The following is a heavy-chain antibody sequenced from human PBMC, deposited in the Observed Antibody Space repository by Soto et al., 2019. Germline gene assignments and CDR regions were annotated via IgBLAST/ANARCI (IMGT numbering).Heavy chain of an antibody. CDR1: GGSISSSNW. V-gene: IGHV4-4*02. CDR3: ASSTSSFRWFDP. J-gene: IGHJ5*02. Sequence: RSLTCAVSGGSISSSNWWSWVRQPPGKGLEWIGEIYHSGSTNYNPSLKSRVTISVDKSKNQFSLKLSSVTAADTAVYYCASSTSSFRWFDPWGQGTLVTVSS. D-gene: IGHD2-2*01. CDR2: IYHSGST.